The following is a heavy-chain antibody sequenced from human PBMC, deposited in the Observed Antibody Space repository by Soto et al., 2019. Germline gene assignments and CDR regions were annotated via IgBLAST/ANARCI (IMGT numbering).Heavy chain of an antibody. D-gene: IGHD3-10*01. CDR3: ARDILWFNYYYMDV. CDR2: IYYSGST. Sequence: QLQLQESGPGLVKPSETLSLTCTVSGGSISSSSYYWGWIRQPPGKGLEWIGSIYYSGSTYYNPSLKSRVTISVDTSKNQFSLKLSSGTAADTAVYYCARDILWFNYYYMDVWGKGTTVTVSS. J-gene: IGHJ6*03. CDR1: GGSISSSSYY. V-gene: IGHV4-39*02.